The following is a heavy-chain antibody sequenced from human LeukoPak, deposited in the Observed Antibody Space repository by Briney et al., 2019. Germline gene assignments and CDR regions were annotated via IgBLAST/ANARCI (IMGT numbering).Heavy chain of an antibody. CDR1: GSPIDSYY. CDR3: ARRIVAGATNSHWFDP. Sequence: SETLSLTCTVSGSPIDSYYWSWIRLPPGKGLEWIGYIYPSGGTHYNPSLLSRVSMSVDTSKNQFSLKVRSATAADTAVYFCARRIVAGATNSHWFDPWGQGTLVTVSS. D-gene: IGHD2-21*01. CDR2: IYPSGGT. V-gene: IGHV4-4*09. J-gene: IGHJ5*02.